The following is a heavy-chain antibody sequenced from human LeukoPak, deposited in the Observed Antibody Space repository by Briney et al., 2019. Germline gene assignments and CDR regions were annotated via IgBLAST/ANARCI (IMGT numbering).Heavy chain of an antibody. V-gene: IGHV1-18*01. J-gene: IGHJ3*02. CDR2: ISAYNGNT. D-gene: IGHD1-14*01. CDR1: GYTFTSHG. CDR3: AGDYRDAFDI. Sequence: GASVKVSCKASGYTFTSHGISWVRQAPGQGLEWMGWISAYNGNTNYAQKFQGRVTITTDESTSTAYMELSSLRSEDTAVYYCAGDYRDAFDIWGQGTMVTVSS.